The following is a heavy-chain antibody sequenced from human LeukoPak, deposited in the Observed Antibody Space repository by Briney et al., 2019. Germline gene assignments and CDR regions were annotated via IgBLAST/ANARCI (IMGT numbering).Heavy chain of an antibody. CDR3: AREPDYYYYDSSGPDY. CDR2: ISSSSSTI. D-gene: IGHD3-22*01. V-gene: IGHV3-48*01. CDR1: GFTFSSYS. Sequence: GGSLRLSCAASGFTFSSYSMNWVRQAPRKGREWVSYISSSSSTIYYADSVKGRFTISRDNAKNSLYLQMNSLRAEDTAVYYCAREPDYYYYDSSGPDYWGQGTLVTVSS. J-gene: IGHJ4*02.